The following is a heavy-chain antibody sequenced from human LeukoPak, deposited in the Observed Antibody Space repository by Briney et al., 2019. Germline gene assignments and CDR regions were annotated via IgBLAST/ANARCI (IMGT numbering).Heavy chain of an antibody. CDR1: GFTFSSHW. J-gene: IGHJ4*02. D-gene: IGHD5-24*01. CDR2: IKQDGSEK. V-gene: IGHV3-7*01. CDR3: AKRWLQLQLDYFDY. Sequence: GGSLRLSYAASGFTFSSHWMSWVRQAPGKGLEWVANIKQDGSEKYYVDSVKGRFTISRDNAKNSLYLQMNSLRAEDTAVYYCAKRWLQLQLDYFDYWGQGTLVTASS.